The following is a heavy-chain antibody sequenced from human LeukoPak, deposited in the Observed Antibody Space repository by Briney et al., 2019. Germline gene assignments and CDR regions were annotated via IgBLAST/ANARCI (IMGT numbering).Heavy chain of an antibody. D-gene: IGHD2-2*01. J-gene: IGHJ4*02. Sequence: ASVKVSCKASGYTFTGYYIHWVRQAPGQGLEWMGWINPGSGGTKYAQNFQGRVTMTRDTSISAAYMELRWLTFDDTAVYYCARGHAYCSSTSCHPFGYWGQGTLVTVSS. CDR3: ARGHAYCSSTSCHPFGY. V-gene: IGHV1-2*02. CDR2: INPGSGGT. CDR1: GYTFTGYY.